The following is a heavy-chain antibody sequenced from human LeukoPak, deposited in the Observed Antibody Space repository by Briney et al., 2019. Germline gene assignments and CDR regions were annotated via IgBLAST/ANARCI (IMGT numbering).Heavy chain of an antibody. Sequence: SETLSLTCTVSGGSISSGDYYWSWIRQPPGKGLEWIGYIYYSGSTYYNPSLKSRVTISVDTSKNQFSLKLSSVTAADTAVYYCARGQGDYYDSSGYLPAFDYWGQGTLVTVSS. CDR2: IYYSGST. CDR1: GGSISSGDYY. V-gene: IGHV4-30-4*08. CDR3: ARGQGDYYDSSGYLPAFDY. D-gene: IGHD3-22*01. J-gene: IGHJ4*02.